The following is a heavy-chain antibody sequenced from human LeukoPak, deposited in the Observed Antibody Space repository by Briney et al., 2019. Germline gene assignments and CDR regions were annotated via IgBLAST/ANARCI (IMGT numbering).Heavy chain of an antibody. Sequence: ASVKVSCKASGYTFTGYYMHWVRQAPGQGLEWMGRINPNSGGTNYAQKFQGRVTMTRDTSTSTVYMELSSLRSEDTAVYYCARRQQAALDPWGQGTLVTVSS. CDR1: GYTFTGYY. CDR2: INPNSGGT. J-gene: IGHJ5*02. CDR3: ARRQQAALDP. D-gene: IGHD6-13*01. V-gene: IGHV1-2*06.